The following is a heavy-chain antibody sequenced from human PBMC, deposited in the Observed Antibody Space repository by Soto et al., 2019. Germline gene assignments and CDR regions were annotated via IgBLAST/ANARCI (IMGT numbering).Heavy chain of an antibody. D-gene: IGHD3-3*01. J-gene: IGHJ3*02. V-gene: IGHV1-3*01. CDR1: GYTFTSYA. CDR3: ATFYDFWSGYQALDAFDI. CDR2: INAGNGNT. Sequence: ASVKVSCKASGYTFTSYAMHWVRQAPGQRLEWMGWINAGNGNTKYSQKFQGRVTITRDTSASTAYMELSSLRSEDTAVYYCATFYDFWSGYQALDAFDIWGQGTMVTVS.